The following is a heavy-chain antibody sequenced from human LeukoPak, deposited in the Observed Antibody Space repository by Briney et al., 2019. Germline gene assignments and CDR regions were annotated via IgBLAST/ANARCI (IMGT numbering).Heavy chain of an antibody. D-gene: IGHD2-2*02. CDR1: GYTLTSYD. V-gene: IGHV1-8*03. Sequence: ASVKVSCKASGYTLTSYDINWVRQPTGQGLEWMGWMNPNSGNTGYAQKFQGRVTITRNTSISTAYMELSSLRSEDTAVYYCARGRVVPADIFYYYYYMDVWGKGTTVTVSS. J-gene: IGHJ6*03. CDR2: MNPNSGNT. CDR3: ARGRVVPADIFYYYYYMDV.